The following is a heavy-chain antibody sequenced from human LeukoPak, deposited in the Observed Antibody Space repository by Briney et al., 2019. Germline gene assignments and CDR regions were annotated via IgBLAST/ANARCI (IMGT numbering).Heavy chain of an antibody. CDR2: ISKFDDRT. J-gene: IGHJ4*02. Sequence: GGSLRLSCAASGFSLSDYDMTWVRQPPGRGLEWVASISKFDDRTYNADSVKGRFTISRDKSKNTMYLQMSSLRAEDTAVYYCAKDPWTLDGDYGDTWGQGTLVIVSS. V-gene: IGHV3-23*01. CDR1: GFSLSDYD. D-gene: IGHD4-17*01. CDR3: AKDPWTLDGDYGDT.